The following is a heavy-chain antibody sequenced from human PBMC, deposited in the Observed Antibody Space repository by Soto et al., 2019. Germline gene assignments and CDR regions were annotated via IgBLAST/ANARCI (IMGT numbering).Heavy chain of an antibody. CDR3: AKDPVRTNWFDP. J-gene: IGHJ5*02. CDR2: ISGSGGST. V-gene: IGHV3-23*01. CDR1: GFTFSSYA. Sequence: LRLSCAASGFTFSSYAMSWVRQAPGKGLEWVSAISGSGGSTYYADSVKGRFTISRDNSKNTLYLQMNSLRAEDTAVYYCAKDPVRTNWFDPWGQGTLVTVSS.